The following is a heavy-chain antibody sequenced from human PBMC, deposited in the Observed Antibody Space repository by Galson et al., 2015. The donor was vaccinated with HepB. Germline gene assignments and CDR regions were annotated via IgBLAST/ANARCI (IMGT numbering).Heavy chain of an antibody. CDR2: IKQDGSEK. Sequence: SLRLSCAASGFTFSSYWMSWVRQAPGKGLEWVANIKQDGSEKYYVDSVKGRFTISRDNAKNSLYLQMNSLRAEDTAVYYCARYSSGWNNWFDPWGQGTLVTVSS. V-gene: IGHV3-7*03. J-gene: IGHJ5*02. CDR1: GFTFSSYW. CDR3: ARYSSGWNNWFDP. D-gene: IGHD6-25*01.